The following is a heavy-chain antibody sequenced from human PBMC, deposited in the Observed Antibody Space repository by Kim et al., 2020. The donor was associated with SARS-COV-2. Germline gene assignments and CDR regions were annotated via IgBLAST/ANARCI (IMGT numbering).Heavy chain of an antibody. CDR3: ARTGSMDYFDY. CDR2: IKQDGSEK. CDR1: GFTFSSYW. V-gene: IGHV3-7*01. J-gene: IGHJ4*02. D-gene: IGHD3-10*01. Sequence: GGSLRLSCAASGFTFSSYWMSWVRQAPGNGLEWVANIKQDGSEKYYVDSVKGRFTISRDNAKNSLYLQMNSLRAEDTAVYYCARTGSMDYFDYWGQGTLVTVSS.